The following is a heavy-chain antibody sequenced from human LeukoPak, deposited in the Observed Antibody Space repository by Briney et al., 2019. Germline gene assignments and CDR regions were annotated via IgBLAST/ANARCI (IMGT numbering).Heavy chain of an antibody. CDR2: ISSDGIDT. V-gene: IGHV3-74*01. J-gene: IGHJ4*02. CDR3: AIVSSSWYRDY. Sequence: GGSLRLSCAASGFPFSTYWMHWVRQAPGKGPVWVSRISSDGIDTNYADSVKGRFTISRDNSKNTLYLQMNSLRAEDTAVYYCAIVSSSWYRDYWGQGTLVTVSS. D-gene: IGHD6-13*01. CDR1: GFPFSTYW.